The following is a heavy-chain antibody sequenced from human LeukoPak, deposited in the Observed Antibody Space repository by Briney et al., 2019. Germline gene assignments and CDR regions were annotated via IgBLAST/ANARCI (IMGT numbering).Heavy chain of an antibody. CDR2: ISYDGSNK. D-gene: IGHD3-22*01. J-gene: IGHJ4*02. Sequence: GGSLRLPCTASGFTLSSYAMHWVRQAPGKGLEWVAVISYDGSNKYYADSVKGRFTISRDNSKNTLYLQMNSLRAEDTAVYYCASPPTYYYDSSGLGLGYWGQGTLVTVSS. V-gene: IGHV3-30-3*01. CDR3: ASPPTYYYDSSGLGLGY. CDR1: GFTLSSYA.